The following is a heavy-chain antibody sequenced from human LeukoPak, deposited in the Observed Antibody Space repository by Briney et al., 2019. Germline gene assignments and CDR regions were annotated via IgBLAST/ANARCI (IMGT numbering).Heavy chain of an antibody. Sequence: SVKVSCKASGGTFSSYAISWVRQAPGQGLEWMGRIIPILGIANYAQKFQGRVTMTRDTSISTAYMELSRLRSDDTAVYYCARDTRTMGYWGQGTLVTVSS. CDR2: IIPILGIA. CDR3: ARDTRTMGY. D-gene: IGHD1-14*01. CDR1: GGTFSSYA. J-gene: IGHJ4*02. V-gene: IGHV1-69*04.